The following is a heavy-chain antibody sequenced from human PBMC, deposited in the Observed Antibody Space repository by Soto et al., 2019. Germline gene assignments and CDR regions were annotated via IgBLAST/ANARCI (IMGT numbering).Heavy chain of an antibody. Sequence: QVQLVQSGAEVKKPGSSVKVSCKASGGTFSNYAINWVRQAPGQGLEWMGGIIPIFGTAKYAQKFQGRVTITADESKSTVYMALNSLRSEDTAVYYCARVREMATIYFDYWGQGTLVTVSS. J-gene: IGHJ4*02. V-gene: IGHV1-69*12. CDR1: GGTFSNYA. CDR2: IIPIFGTA. D-gene: IGHD5-12*01. CDR3: ARVREMATIYFDY.